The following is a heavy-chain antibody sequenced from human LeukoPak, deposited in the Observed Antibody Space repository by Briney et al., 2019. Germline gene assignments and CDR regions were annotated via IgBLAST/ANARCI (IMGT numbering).Heavy chain of an antibody. V-gene: IGHV3-23*01. CDR1: STSSYY. CDR2: ISGSGGST. J-gene: IGHJ6*04. D-gene: IGHD3-10*02. CDR3: AELGITMIGGV. Sequence: STSSYYWGWVRQAPGKGLEWVSAISGSGGSTYYADSVKGRFTISRDNSKNSLYLQMNSLRAEDTAVYYCAELGITMIGGVWGKGTTVTISS.